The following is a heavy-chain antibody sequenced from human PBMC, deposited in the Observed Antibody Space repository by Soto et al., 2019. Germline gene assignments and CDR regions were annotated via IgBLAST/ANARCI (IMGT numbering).Heavy chain of an antibody. J-gene: IGHJ4*02. Sequence: EVQLVESGGGLVQPGGSLRLSCAVSGFTVSSNYMSWVRQAPGKGLEWVSVIYSGGSTYYADSVKGRFTISRDNSKNTLYLQMNNLRAEDTAVYYCAREGIRSPLYYWGQGTLVTVSS. CDR1: GFTVSSNY. V-gene: IGHV3-66*01. CDR2: IYSGGST. CDR3: AREGIRSPLYY. D-gene: IGHD4-17*01.